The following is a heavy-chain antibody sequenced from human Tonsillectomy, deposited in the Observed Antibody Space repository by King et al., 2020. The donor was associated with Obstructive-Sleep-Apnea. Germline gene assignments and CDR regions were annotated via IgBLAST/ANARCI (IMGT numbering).Heavy chain of an antibody. CDR3: AKPYYYDSSGYDGADY. Sequence: VQLVESGGGVVQPGRSLRLSCAASGFTFSSYGMHWVRQAPGKGLEWVAVISYDGSNKYYADSVKGRCTISRDNSKNTLYLQMNSLRAEDTAVYYCAKPYYYDSSGYDGADYWGQGTLVTVSS. CDR2: ISYDGSNK. CDR1: GFTFSSYG. J-gene: IGHJ4*02. D-gene: IGHD3-22*01. V-gene: IGHV3-30*18.